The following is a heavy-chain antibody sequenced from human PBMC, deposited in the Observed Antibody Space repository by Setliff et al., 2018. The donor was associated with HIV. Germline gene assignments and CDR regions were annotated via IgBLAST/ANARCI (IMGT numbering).Heavy chain of an antibody. CDR1: GDSITRGSYY. CDR3: ARGEFYYYYYMDV. J-gene: IGHJ6*03. CDR2: IYTSGKT. Sequence: PSETLSLTCTVSGDSITRGSYYWSWIRQPAGKGLEWIGHIYTSGKTHYSPSLKSRVTISVDTSKNHFSLRLSSVTAADTAVYYCARGEFYYYYYMDVWGKGTTVTVSS. V-gene: IGHV4-61*09.